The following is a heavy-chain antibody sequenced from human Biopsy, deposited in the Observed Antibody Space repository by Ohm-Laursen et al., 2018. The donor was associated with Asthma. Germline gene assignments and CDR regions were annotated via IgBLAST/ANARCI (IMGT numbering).Heavy chain of an antibody. J-gene: IGHJ4*02. CDR3: ARGDWYGSASNGY. CDR2: LSYNGNNK. Sequence: SLRLSCAAPGFTVSRDHMHWVRQAPGKGLEWVAVLSYNGNNKYYADSVRGRFTISRDNSENTLYLQMNSLRVEDTAVYYCARGDWYGSASNGYWGQGTLVTVSS. D-gene: IGHD6-6*01. CDR1: GFTVSRDH. V-gene: IGHV3-30*03.